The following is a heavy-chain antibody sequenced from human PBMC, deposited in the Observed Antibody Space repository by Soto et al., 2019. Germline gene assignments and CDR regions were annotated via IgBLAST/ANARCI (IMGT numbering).Heavy chain of an antibody. CDR2: ISWNSGRI. V-gene: IGHV3-9*01. CDR1: GFTFDDYA. CDR3: AKDGGYCSGGSCYYFDY. J-gene: IGHJ4*02. D-gene: IGHD2-15*01. Sequence: EVQLVESGGGLVQPGRSLRLSCAASGFTFDDYAMHWVRQAPGKGLEGVSGISWNSGRIGYADSVKGRFTISRDNAKNSLYLQMNSLRAEDTALYYCAKDGGYCSGGSCYYFDYWGQGTLVTVSS.